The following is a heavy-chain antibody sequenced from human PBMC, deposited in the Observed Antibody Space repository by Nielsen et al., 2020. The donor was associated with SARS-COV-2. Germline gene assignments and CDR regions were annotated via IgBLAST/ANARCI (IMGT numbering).Heavy chain of an antibody. CDR2: VSASGGST. CDR3: AKDGVVRGDALDL. J-gene: IGHJ3*01. D-gene: IGHD3-10*01. Sequence: LKISCAASGFTFNIYAMAWVRRAPGRGLQWVTGVSASGGSTYYTDSVKGRFSISRDNSKNTLFLQMHSLRVEDTALYYCAKDGVVRGDALDLWGQGTMVTVSS. V-gene: IGHV3-23*01. CDR1: GFTFNIYA.